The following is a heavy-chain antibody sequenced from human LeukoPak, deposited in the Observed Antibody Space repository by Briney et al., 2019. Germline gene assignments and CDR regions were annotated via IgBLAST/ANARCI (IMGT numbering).Heavy chain of an antibody. D-gene: IGHD4-17*01. CDR3: AKSQSRMTTVTTTDY. Sequence: GGSLRLSCAASGFTFSSYGMSWVRQAPGKGLEWVSAISGSGGSTYYADSVKGRFTISRDNSKNTLYLQMNSLRAEDTAVYYCAKSQSRMTTVTTTDYWGQGTLVTVSS. CDR2: ISGSGGST. CDR1: GFTFSSYG. V-gene: IGHV3-23*01. J-gene: IGHJ4*02.